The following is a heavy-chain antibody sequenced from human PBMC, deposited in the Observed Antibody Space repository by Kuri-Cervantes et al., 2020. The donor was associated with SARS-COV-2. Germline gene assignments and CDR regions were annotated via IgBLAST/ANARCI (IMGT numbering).Heavy chain of an antibody. D-gene: IGHD2-15*01. CDR3: ARDRIVWVVAATIALARSSGHYYYYYGMDV. CDR2: INAGNGNT. CDR1: GYTFTIYA. V-gene: IGHV1-3*01. J-gene: IGHJ6*02. Sequence: ASVTVSCKASGYTFTIYAMHWLRQAPGQRLEWMGWINAGNGNTKYSQKFQGRVTSTRDTSASTAYMELSSLSSEDTAVYYCARDRIVWVVAATIALARSSGHYYYYYGMDVWGQGTTVTVSS.